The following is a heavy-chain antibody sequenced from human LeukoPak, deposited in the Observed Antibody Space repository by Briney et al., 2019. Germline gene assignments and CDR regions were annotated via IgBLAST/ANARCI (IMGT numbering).Heavy chain of an antibody. J-gene: IGHJ4*02. CDR1: GGTFSSYA. D-gene: IGHD1-26*01. V-gene: IGHV1-3*01. Sequence: ASVKVSCTASGGTFSSYAISWVRQAPGQGLEWMGWVNAGNGNTKYSQKFQGRVTITRDTSASTGYMELSSLRSEDTAVYYCAREAVGFTYYFDYWGQGTLVTVSS. CDR3: AREAVGFTYYFDY. CDR2: VNAGNGNT.